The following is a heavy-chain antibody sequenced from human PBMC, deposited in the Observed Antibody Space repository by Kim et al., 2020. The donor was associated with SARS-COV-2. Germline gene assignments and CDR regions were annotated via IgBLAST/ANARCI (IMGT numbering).Heavy chain of an antibody. J-gene: IGHJ6*03. CDR1: GYTFTSYA. D-gene: IGHD6-13*01. Sequence: ASVKVSCKASGYTFTSYAMNWVRQAPGQGLEWMGWINTNTGNPTYAQGFTGRFVFSLDTSVNTAYLQISSLKAEDTAVYYCARDHSSSWTYYYYYYMDVWGKGTTVTVSS. V-gene: IGHV7-4-1*02. CDR3: ARDHSSSWTYYYYYYMDV. CDR2: INTNTGNP.